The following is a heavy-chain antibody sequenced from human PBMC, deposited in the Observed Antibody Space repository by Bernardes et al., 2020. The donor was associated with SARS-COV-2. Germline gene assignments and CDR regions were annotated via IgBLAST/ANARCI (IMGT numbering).Heavy chain of an antibody. CDR3: ARSPGIHYGSGSYRNNWFDP. CDR2: IYPGDSDT. Sequence: GESLKISCKGSGYSFTSYWIGWVRQMPGKGLEWMGIIYPGDSDTRYSPSFQGQVTISADKSISTAYLQWSSLKASDTAMYYCARSPGIHYGSGSYRNNWFDPWGQGTLVTVSS. CDR1: GYSFTSYW. V-gene: IGHV5-51*01. J-gene: IGHJ5*02. D-gene: IGHD3-10*01.